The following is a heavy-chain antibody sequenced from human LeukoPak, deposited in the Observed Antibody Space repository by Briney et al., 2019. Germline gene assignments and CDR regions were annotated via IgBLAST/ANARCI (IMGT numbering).Heavy chain of an antibody. J-gene: IGHJ4*02. CDR2: INHSGST. Sequence: SETRSLTCAVYGGSFSGYYWSWIRQPPGKGLEWIGEINHSGSTNYNPSLKSRVTISVDTSKNQFSLKLNSVTAADTAVYYCARGRGYYDSSGSFFGYWGQGTLVTVSS. V-gene: IGHV4-34*01. D-gene: IGHD3-22*01. CDR3: ARGRGYYDSSGSFFGY. CDR1: GGSFSGYY.